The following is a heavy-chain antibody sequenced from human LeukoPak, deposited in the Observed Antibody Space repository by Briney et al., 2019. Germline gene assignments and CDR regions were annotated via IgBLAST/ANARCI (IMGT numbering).Heavy chain of an antibody. D-gene: IGHD5-18*01. J-gene: IGHJ4*02. CDR2: ISYDGSNK. V-gene: IGHV3-30-3*01. Sequence: PGGSLRLSCAASGFTFSSYAMHWVRQAPGKGLEWVAVISYDGSNKYYADSVKGRFTISRDNSENTLYLQMNSLTTEDTAVYYCARIGFGYSYGQGFDHWGQGTLVSVSP. CDR3: ARIGFGYSYGQGFDH. CDR1: GFTFSSYA.